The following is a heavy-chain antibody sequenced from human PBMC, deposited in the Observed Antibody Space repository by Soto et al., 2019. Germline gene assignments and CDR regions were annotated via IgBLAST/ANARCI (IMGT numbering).Heavy chain of an antibody. CDR3: AMVNNCVIPTPQHV. J-gene: IGHJ6*02. CDR1: GYIFVNYG. D-gene: IGHD2-21*01. Sequence: QVQLVQSGDEMKKPGASVRVSCKASGYIFVNYGIAWVRQAPEQGLEWMGWISPYTGDTHSASKVQGRLTMPPDTSTRSAYMDLGSLTSDDTGVYYCAMVNNCVIPTPQHVWGQGTPVTV. CDR2: ISPYTGDT. V-gene: IGHV1-18*01.